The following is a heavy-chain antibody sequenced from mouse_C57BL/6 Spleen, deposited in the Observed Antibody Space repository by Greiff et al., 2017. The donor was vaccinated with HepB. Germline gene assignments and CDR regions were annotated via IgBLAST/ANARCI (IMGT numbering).Heavy chain of an antibody. D-gene: IGHD1-1*01. CDR1: GYTFTDYY. CDR3: ARRLSSYGYFDV. J-gene: IGHJ1*03. V-gene: IGHV1-19*01. CDR2: INPYNGGT. Sequence: VQLKESGPVLVKPGASVKMSCKASGYTFTDYYMNWVKQSHGKSLEWIGVINPYNGGTSYNQKFKGKATLTVDKSSSTAYMELNSLTSEDSAVYYCARRLSSYGYFDVWGTGTTVTVSS.